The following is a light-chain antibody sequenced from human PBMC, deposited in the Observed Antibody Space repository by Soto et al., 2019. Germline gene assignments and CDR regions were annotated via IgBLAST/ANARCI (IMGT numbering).Light chain of an antibody. CDR1: QSITLD. CDR2: AAS. Sequence: EIVMTQSPATLSVSPGERATLSCRASQSITLDLAWYQQKPGQAPRLLIYAASTRATGVSARFSGSGSGKEFTLTISSLQSEDVAVYCCQQYYNWPSFGGGTRVEIK. J-gene: IGKJ4*01. V-gene: IGKV3-15*01. CDR3: QQYYNWPS.